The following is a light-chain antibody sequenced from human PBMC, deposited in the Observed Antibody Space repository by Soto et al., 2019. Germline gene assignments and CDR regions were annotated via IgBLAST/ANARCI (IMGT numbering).Light chain of an antibody. J-gene: IGKJ4*01. CDR3: QHLKSYVLT. Sequence: DIQMTQSPSSLSASVGDRVTITCRASQAISSHLAWYQQKPGKAPKLLIYAESTLQRGVPSRFSGSGSGTDFTLSISSLQPEDFATYYCQHLKSYVLTFGGGTTVDIK. V-gene: IGKV1-9*01. CDR2: AES. CDR1: QAISSH.